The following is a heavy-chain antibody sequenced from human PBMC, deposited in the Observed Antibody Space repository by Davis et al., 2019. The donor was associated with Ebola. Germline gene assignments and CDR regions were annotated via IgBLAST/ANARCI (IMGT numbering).Heavy chain of an antibody. D-gene: IGHD3-10*01. CDR1: GFTFSSYA. CDR3: ARGVYGSGIFDY. CDR2: ISSNGGST. V-gene: IGHV3-64*01. J-gene: IGHJ4*02. Sequence: GGSLRLSCAASGFTFSSYAMHWVRQAPGKGLEYVSAISSNGGSTYYANSVKGRFTISRDNSKNTLYLQMGSLRAEDMAVYYCARGVYGSGIFDYWGQGTLVTVSS.